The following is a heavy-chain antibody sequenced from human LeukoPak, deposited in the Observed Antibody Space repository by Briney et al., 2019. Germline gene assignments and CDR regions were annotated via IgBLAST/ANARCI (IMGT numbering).Heavy chain of an antibody. J-gene: IGHJ4*02. CDR1: GGSFSGYY. V-gene: IGHV4-34*01. D-gene: IGHD3-22*01. CDR3: ATYYDSSGYYFR. Sequence: SETLSLTCAVYGGSFSGYYWSWIRQPPGKGLEWIGEINHSGSTNYNPSLKSRVTISVDTSKNQFSLKLSSVTAADTAVYYCATYYDSSGYYFRWGQGTLVTVSS. CDR2: INHSGST.